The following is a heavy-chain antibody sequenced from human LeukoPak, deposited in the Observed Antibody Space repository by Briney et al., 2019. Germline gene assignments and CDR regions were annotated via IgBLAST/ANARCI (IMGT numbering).Heavy chain of an antibody. V-gene: IGHV3-30*04. J-gene: IGHJ4*02. Sequence: GGSLRLSCAASGFTFSSYAMHWVRQAPGKGLEWVAVISYDGSDKYYADSVKGRFTISRDNAKNSLYLQMNSLRAEDTAVYYCARDLDPRLRLDYWGQGTLVTVSS. CDR2: ISYDGSDK. D-gene: IGHD1-1*01. CDR1: GFTFSSYA. CDR3: ARDLDPRLRLDY.